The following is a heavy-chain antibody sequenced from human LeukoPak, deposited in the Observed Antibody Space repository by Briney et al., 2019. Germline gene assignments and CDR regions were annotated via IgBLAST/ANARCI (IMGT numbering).Heavy chain of an antibody. D-gene: IGHD3-10*01. CDR1: GYSLTELS. CDR3: ATLVTITMLRGDHLGY. V-gene: IGHV1-24*01. Sequence: RASVKVSCKVSGYSLTELSMHWVRQTLGKRLEWMGAFDPGDAETIFAQNFQGRVTLTADTSTDTAYMELSSLRSEDTAVYYCATLVTITMLRGDHLGYWGQGTLVTVSS. J-gene: IGHJ4*02. CDR2: FDPGDAET.